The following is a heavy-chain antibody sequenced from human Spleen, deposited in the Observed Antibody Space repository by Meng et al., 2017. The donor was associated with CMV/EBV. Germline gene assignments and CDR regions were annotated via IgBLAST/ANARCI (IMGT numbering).Heavy chain of an antibody. CDR2: ISSSGSTI. CDR3: AKDGMVRGVLDY. Sequence: CAASRFTFSDYYMSWIRQAPGKGLEWVSYISSSGSTIYYADSVKGRFTISRDNAKNSLYLQMNSLRAEDTAVYYCAKDGMVRGVLDYWGQGTLVTVSS. V-gene: IGHV3-11*04. J-gene: IGHJ4*02. CDR1: RFTFSDYY. D-gene: IGHD3-10*01.